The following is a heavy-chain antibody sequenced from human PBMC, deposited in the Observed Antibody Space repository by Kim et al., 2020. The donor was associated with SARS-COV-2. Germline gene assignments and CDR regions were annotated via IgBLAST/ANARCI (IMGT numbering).Heavy chain of an antibody. CDR3: ARGYIAVAGKRGGPRQGGQKIGVYYFDY. V-gene: IGHV4-34*01. CDR1: GGSFSGYY. J-gene: IGHJ4*02. D-gene: IGHD6-19*01. Sequence: SETLSLTCAVYGGSFSGYYWSWIRQPPGKGLEWIGEINHSGSTNYNPSLKSRVTISVDTSKNQFSLKLSSVTAADTAVYYCARGYIAVAGKRGGPRQGGQKIGVYYFDYWGQGTLVTVSS. CDR2: INHSGST.